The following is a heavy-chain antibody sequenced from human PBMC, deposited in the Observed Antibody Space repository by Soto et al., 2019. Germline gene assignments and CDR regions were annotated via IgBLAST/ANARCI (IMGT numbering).Heavy chain of an antibody. Sequence: PGGSLRLSCVASGFSLSDYAVNWVRQAPGKGLEWVSFISSDSRTIYYADSVEGRFTVSRDNARNSVSLQMDSLRDEDAAVYYCARIKLVEWFFIHEAVYDMDVRGQGTPVTVSS. CDR3: ARIKLVEWFFIHEAVYDMDV. V-gene: IGHV3-48*02. D-gene: IGHD3-3*01. CDR2: ISSDSRTI. J-gene: IGHJ6*02. CDR1: GFSLSDYA.